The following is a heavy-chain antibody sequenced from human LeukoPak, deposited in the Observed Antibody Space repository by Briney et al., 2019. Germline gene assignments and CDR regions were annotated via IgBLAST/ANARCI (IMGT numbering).Heavy chain of an antibody. D-gene: IGHD3-9*01. CDR3: ATTCLRYFDWLLCY. CDR2: ISSSSSYI. Sequence: PGGSLRLSCAASGFTFSGYSMNWVRQAPGKGLEWVSSISSSSSYIYYADSVKGRFTISRDNAKNSLYLQMNSLRAEDTAVYYCATTCLRYFDWLLCYWGQGTLVTVSS. CDR1: GFTFSGYS. J-gene: IGHJ4*02. V-gene: IGHV3-21*01.